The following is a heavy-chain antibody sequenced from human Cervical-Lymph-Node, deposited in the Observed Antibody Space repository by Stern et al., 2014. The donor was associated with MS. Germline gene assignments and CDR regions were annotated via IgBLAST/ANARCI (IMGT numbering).Heavy chain of an antibody. Sequence: EVQLEESGAEVKKPGESLKISCETTGYSFTNYWIGWVRQMPGKGREWMGIIYPSDFDPRSSPSFQGQVIISADKSIGTAYLQWRSLKASDSGIYYCARGAPPENWGQGTLVTVSS. J-gene: IGHJ4*02. CDR2: IYPSDFDP. CDR1: GYSFTNYW. D-gene: IGHD1-26*01. V-gene: IGHV5-51*03. CDR3: ARGAPPEN.